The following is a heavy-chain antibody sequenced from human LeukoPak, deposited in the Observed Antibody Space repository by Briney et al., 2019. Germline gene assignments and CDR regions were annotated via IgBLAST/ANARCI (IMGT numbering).Heavy chain of an antibody. CDR2: IRSSGTEM. J-gene: IGHJ4*02. Sequence: RPGGSLRLSCAASGFTFSTDPMNWVRQAPGKGLEWLSNIRSSGTEMYYAESVKGRFTISRDNAKNSLFLQMNSLRVEDTAVYYCVRDQTWSFDSWGQGTLVTVSS. CDR1: GFTFSTDP. D-gene: IGHD2-8*02. CDR3: VRDQTWSFDS. V-gene: IGHV3-48*01.